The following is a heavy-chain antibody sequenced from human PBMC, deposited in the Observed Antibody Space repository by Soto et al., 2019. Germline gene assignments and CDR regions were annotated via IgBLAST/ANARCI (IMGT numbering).Heavy chain of an antibody. D-gene: IGHD3-9*01. CDR3: ARVTYYDILTGSYGMDV. CDR2: INPSGGST. J-gene: IGHJ6*02. Sequence: ASVKVSCKASGYTFTIYYMHWVRQAPGQGLEWMGIINPSGGSTSYAQKFQGRVTMTRDTSTSTVYMELSSLRSEDTAVYYCARVTYYDILTGSYGMDVWGQGTTVTVSS. CDR1: GYTFTIYY. V-gene: IGHV1-46*03.